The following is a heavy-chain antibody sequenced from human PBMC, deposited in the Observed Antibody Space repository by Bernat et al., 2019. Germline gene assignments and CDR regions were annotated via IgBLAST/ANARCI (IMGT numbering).Heavy chain of an antibody. CDR1: GFTFDDYA. CDR3: AKDFAAVVVAATGYFDY. Sequence: EVQLVESGGGLVQPCRSLRLSCAASGFTFDDYAMHWVRQAPGKGLEWVSGISWNSGSIGYADSVKGRFTISRDNAKNSLYLQMNSLRAEDTALYYCAKDFAAVVVAATGYFDYWGQGTLVTVSS. J-gene: IGHJ4*02. D-gene: IGHD2-15*01. CDR2: ISWNSGSI. V-gene: IGHV3-9*01.